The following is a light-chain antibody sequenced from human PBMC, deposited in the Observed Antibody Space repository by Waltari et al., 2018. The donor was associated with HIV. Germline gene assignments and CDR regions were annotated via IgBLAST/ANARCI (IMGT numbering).Light chain of an antibody. CDR2: GAS. Sequence: EIVLTQSPGTLSLSPGERATLSCRASQSVSSSCLAWYQQKPGQAPRLLIYGASSRATGIPDWFSGSGSGTDFTLTINRLEPEDFAVYYCQQYGSSPRTFGQGTKVEIK. V-gene: IGKV3-20*01. J-gene: IGKJ1*01. CDR3: QQYGSSPRT. CDR1: QSVSSSC.